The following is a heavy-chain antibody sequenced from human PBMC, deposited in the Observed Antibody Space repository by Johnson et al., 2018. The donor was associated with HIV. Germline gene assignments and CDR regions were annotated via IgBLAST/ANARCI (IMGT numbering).Heavy chain of an antibody. V-gene: IGHV3-30*03. CDR1: GFTFSTYA. D-gene: IGHD3-10*01. Sequence: QVQLVESGGGVVQPGRSLRLSCVASGFTFSTYAMHWVRQAPGKGLEWVAVISYDGNNEYYAHSVKGRFTISRDNSKNTLYLEMNSRRAEDTAVFYCARVAVLWFRDTNAFDIWGQGTMVTVSS. J-gene: IGHJ3*02. CDR2: ISYDGNNE. CDR3: ARVAVLWFRDTNAFDI.